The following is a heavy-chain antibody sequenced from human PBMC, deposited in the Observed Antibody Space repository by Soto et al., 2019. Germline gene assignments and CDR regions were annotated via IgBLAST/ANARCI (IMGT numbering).Heavy chain of an antibody. V-gene: IGHV3-23*01. CDR3: AKNQGVELVPLATVDWFDP. CDR1: GFTFENFG. Sequence: GGSLRLSCAASGFTFENFGMSWVRQAPGKGPEWISSISGSGLNKYYADSVKGRFTISRDNSKNTVYLELSNLRAEDTAVYHCAKNQGVELVPLATVDWFDPWGQGSVVTVSS. D-gene: IGHD1-26*01. CDR2: ISGSGLNK. J-gene: IGHJ5*02.